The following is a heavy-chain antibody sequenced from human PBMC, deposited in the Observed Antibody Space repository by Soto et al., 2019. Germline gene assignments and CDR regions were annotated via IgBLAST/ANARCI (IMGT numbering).Heavy chain of an antibody. J-gene: IGHJ6*02. CDR1: GGTFSSYA. D-gene: IGHD2-2*01. Sequence: GASVKVSCKASGGTFSSYAISWVRQAPGQRLEWMGWINAGNGNTKYSQKFQGRVTITRDTSASTAYMELSSLRSEDTAVYYCARSYQLRQDYYYYGMDVWGQGTTVTVSS. V-gene: IGHV1-3*01. CDR2: INAGNGNT. CDR3: ARSYQLRQDYYYYGMDV.